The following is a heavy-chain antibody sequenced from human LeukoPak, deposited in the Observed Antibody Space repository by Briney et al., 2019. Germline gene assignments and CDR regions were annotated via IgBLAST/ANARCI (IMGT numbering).Heavy chain of an antibody. CDR3: ASQSRNYYQSGEFRTWIDY. Sequence: PSETLSLTCSVSGGFIATRNYYWGWIRQPPGKGLEWIGSIYYSGTTNYNPSLKTRVTISVDTSKNQFSLKLTSVTAADTAVYYCASQSRNYYQSGEFRTWIDYWGQGTLVTASS. CDR2: IYYSGTT. J-gene: IGHJ4*02. CDR1: GGFIATRNYY. V-gene: IGHV4-39*01. D-gene: IGHD3-22*01.